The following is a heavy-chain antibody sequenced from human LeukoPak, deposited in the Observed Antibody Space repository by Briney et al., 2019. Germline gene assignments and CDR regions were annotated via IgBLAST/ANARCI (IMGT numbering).Heavy chain of an antibody. J-gene: IGHJ4*02. Sequence: PGGSLRLSCAASGFTFSDYSMNWVRQAPGKGPEWVCYINAFSSAIYYADSVKGRFTISRENAKSSLSLQMNSLRAEDTAVYYCARVYETNGYLYWGQGSLVTVSS. V-gene: IGHV3-48*01. CDR2: INAFSSAI. CDR1: GFTFSDYS. D-gene: IGHD3-22*01. CDR3: ARVYETNGYLY.